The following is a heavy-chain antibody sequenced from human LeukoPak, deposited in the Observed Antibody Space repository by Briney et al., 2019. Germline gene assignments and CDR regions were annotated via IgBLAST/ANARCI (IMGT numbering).Heavy chain of an antibody. CDR2: ISSSGSSI. Sequence: PGGSLRLSCAASGFTFSSYEMNWVRQAPGKGLEWVPKISSSGSSIDYADSVKGRFTISRDNAKNSLYLQMNSLRAEDTAVYYCARRFDIWGRGTMVTVSS. V-gene: IGHV3-48*03. CDR3: ARRFDI. J-gene: IGHJ3*02. CDR1: GFTFSSYE.